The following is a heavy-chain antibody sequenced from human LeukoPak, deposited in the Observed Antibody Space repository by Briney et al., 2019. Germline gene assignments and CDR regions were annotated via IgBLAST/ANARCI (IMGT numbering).Heavy chain of an antibody. V-gene: IGHV4-39*07. D-gene: IGHD3-22*01. CDR1: GGSFSRYY. CDR3: ARLYLYYYDSSGYYYPNLYYFDY. J-gene: IGHJ4*02. Sequence: SETLSLTCAVNGGSFSRYYWGWIRQPPGKGLEWIGSIYYSGSTYYNPSLKSRVTISVDTSKNQFSLKLSSVTAADTAVYYCARLYLYYYDSSGYYYPNLYYFDYWGQGTLVTVSS. CDR2: IYYSGST.